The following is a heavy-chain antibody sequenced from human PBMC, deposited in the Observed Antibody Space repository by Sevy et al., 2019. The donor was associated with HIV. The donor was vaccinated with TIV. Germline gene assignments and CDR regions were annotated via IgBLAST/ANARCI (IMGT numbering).Heavy chain of an antibody. J-gene: IGHJ6*02. CDR1: GGTFSSYA. V-gene: IGHV1-69*13. Sequence: ASVKVSCKASGGTFSSYAISWVRQAPGQGLEWMGGIIPIFGTANYAQKFQGRVTITADESTSTAYMELSSLRSEDTAVYYCASRIAAAAYYYCGMDVWGQGTTVTVSS. CDR2: IIPIFGTA. D-gene: IGHD6-13*01. CDR3: ASRIAAAAYYYCGMDV.